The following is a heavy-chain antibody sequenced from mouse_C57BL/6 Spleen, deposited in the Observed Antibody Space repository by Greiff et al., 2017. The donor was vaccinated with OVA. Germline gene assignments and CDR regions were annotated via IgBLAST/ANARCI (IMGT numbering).Heavy chain of an antibody. CDR1: GYTFTDYY. D-gene: IGHD1-1*01. V-gene: IGHV1-26*01. Sequence: VQLQQSGPELVKPGASVKISCKASGYTFTDYYMNWVKQSHGKSLEWIGDINPNNGGTSYNQKFKGKATLTVDKSSSTAYMELRSLTSEDSAVYYCAIGTVVPYWGQGTTLTVSA. J-gene: IGHJ2*01. CDR3: AIGTVVPY. CDR2: INPNNGGT.